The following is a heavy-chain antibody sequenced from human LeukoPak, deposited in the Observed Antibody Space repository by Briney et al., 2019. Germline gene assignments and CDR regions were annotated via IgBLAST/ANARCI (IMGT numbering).Heavy chain of an antibody. Sequence: ASVKVSCKSSGYTFTTYGLTWVRQAPGQGLEWLGWISAYNGNTNYAQKLQGRVTMTTDTSTTTAYMELRSLRSDDTAVYYCARANYYDSSGYLRLWGQGTLVTVSS. CDR1: GYTFTTYG. CDR3: ARANYYDSSGYLRL. D-gene: IGHD3-22*01. V-gene: IGHV1-18*01. J-gene: IGHJ4*02. CDR2: ISAYNGNT.